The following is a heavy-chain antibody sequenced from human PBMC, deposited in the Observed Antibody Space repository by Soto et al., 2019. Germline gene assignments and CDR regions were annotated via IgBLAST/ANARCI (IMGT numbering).Heavy chain of an antibody. Sequence: GASVKVSCKASGYTFINYGFTWVRQAPGQGFEWMGWISAYTGKTNYAQKFQDRVTMTTDTSTSTAYMELRSLRSDDTAVYYCARDENILVEVPSGWFDPWGQGTLVTVSS. CDR2: ISAYTGKT. J-gene: IGHJ5*02. CDR1: GYTFINYG. D-gene: IGHD3-3*01. V-gene: IGHV1-18*01. CDR3: ARDENILVEVPSGWFDP.